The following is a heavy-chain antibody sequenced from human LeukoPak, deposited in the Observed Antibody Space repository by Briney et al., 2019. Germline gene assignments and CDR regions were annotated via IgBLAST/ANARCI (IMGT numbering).Heavy chain of an antibody. CDR3: ARGRGLTLSYHYFDY. CDR1: GFTFSSYS. Sequence: GGSLRLSCAASGFTFSSYSMNWVRQAPGRGLEWVSYISSGTSTTYYADSVKGRFTISRDNAKNSLYLQMNSLRDEDTAVYYCARGRGLTLSYHYFDYWSQGTLVTVSS. J-gene: IGHJ4*02. CDR2: ISSGTSTT. D-gene: IGHD3-10*01. V-gene: IGHV3-48*02.